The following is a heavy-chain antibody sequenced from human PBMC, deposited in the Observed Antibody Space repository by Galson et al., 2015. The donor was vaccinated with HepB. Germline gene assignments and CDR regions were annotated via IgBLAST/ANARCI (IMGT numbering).Heavy chain of an antibody. V-gene: IGHV3-21*01. D-gene: IGHD6-13*01. J-gene: IGHJ4*02. CDR1: GFTFSTHS. CDR3: ARVSLGASSSWYYFDY. CDR2: ISGSGSYK. Sequence: SLRLSCAASGFTFSTHSINWVRQAPGKGLVWVSSISGSGSYKFYGDSVEGRFTVSRDNAKNSLFLQMNSLRAEDTAIYYCARVSLGASSSWYYFDYWGLGTLVTVSS.